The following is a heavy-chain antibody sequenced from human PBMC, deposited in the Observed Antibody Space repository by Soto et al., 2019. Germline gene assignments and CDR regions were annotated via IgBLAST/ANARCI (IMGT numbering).Heavy chain of an antibody. J-gene: IGHJ3*02. CDR2: IYTDGSRT. CDR3: ARGVRGSYGLDI. D-gene: IGHD4-17*01. V-gene: IGHV3-74*01. Sequence: EVQLVESGGGLIQPGGSLRLSCAVSGFTFSNYWMHRVRQAPGKGLVWVSRIYTDGSRTNYADSVKGRFTISRDNAENTLYLQMNSLRAEETAVYYCARGVRGSYGLDIWGQGTMVTVSS. CDR1: GFTFSNYW.